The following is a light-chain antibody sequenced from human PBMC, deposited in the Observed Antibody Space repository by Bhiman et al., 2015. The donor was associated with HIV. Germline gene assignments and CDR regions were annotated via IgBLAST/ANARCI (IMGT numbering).Light chain of an antibody. CDR3: CSYAGSSTYV. Sequence: SYELTQPPSVSVSPGQTASITCSGDKLGDKYVCWYQQKPGQSPVLAMYQDNKRPSGIPERFSGSNSGNTATLTVSGIQAMDEADYYCCSYAGSSTYVFGTGTRVTVL. CDR1: KLGDKY. V-gene: IGLV3-1*01. J-gene: IGLJ1*01. CDR2: QDN.